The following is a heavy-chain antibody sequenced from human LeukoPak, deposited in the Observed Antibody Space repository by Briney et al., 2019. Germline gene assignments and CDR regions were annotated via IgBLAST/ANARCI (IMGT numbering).Heavy chain of an antibody. Sequence: GGSLRLSCAASGFTFSSYAMRWVRQAPGKGLEWVSAISGSGGGTYYEDSVKGRFTVSRDNSKNTLYLQMNSLRADDTPVYYCTKEARSGVVVVPAAIHANSDYWGQGTLVTVSS. CDR1: GFTFSSYA. CDR3: TKEARSGVVVVPAAIHANSDY. V-gene: IGHV3-23*01. D-gene: IGHD2-2*01. CDR2: ISGSGGGT. J-gene: IGHJ4*02.